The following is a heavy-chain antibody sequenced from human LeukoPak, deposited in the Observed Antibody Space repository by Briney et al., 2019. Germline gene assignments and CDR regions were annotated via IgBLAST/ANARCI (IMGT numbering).Heavy chain of an antibody. J-gene: IGHJ4*02. CDR1: GYTFTDDY. V-gene: IGHV1-2*02. CDR3: ARSPDILTGENFDY. CDR2: INPNSGVT. Sequence: GASVKVSCKASGYTFTDDYVHWVRQAPGQGLEWMGWINPNSGVTNYAQKFQGRVTMTRDMSISTAYMELSRLRSDDTAVYCCARSPDILTGENFDYWGQGTLVTVSS. D-gene: IGHD3-9*01.